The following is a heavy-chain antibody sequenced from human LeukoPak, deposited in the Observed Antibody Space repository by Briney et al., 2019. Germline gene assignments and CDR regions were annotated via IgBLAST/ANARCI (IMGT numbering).Heavy chain of an antibody. D-gene: IGHD1/OR15-1a*01. CDR3: TTVTLTTIGWNN. V-gene: IGHV3-15*01. CDR2: IKSKTDGGTT. CDR1: GFTFSHVW. Sequence: GGSLRLSCAASGFTFSHVWMSWVRQAPGKGLEWVGRIKSKTDGGTTDYAGFVQGRFTISRDDSKNTLYLQMNSLNIEDTAVYYCTTVTLTTIGWNNWGQGTLVTVSS. J-gene: IGHJ4*02.